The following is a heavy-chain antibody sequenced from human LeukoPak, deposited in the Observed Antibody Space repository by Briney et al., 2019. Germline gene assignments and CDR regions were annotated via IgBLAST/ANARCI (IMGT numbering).Heavy chain of an antibody. CDR3: ARDRGGSYSAIDY. J-gene: IGHJ4*02. Sequence: ASVKVSCAASGFTFSSYSMNWVRQAPGKGLEWVSFISSSSTIYYADSVKGRFTISRDNAKNSLYLQMNSLRAEDTAVYYCARDRGGSYSAIDYWGQGTLVTVSS. CDR1: GFTFSSYS. D-gene: IGHD1-26*01. CDR2: ISSSSTI. V-gene: IGHV3-48*04.